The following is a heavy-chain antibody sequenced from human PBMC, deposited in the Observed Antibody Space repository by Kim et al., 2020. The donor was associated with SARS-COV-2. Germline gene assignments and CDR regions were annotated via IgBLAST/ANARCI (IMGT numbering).Heavy chain of an antibody. Sequence: GESLKISCKGSGYSFTSYWIGWVRQMPGKGLEWMGIIYPGDSDTRYSPSFQGQVTISADKSISTAYLQWSSLKASDTAMYYCARPHYGDYYPGAFDIWGQGTMVTVSS. CDR3: ARPHYGDYYPGAFDI. D-gene: IGHD4-17*01. V-gene: IGHV5-51*01. CDR2: IYPGDSDT. CDR1: GYSFTSYW. J-gene: IGHJ3*02.